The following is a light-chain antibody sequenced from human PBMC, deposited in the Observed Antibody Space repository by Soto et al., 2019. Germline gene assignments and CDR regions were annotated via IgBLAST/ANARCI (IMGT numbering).Light chain of an antibody. CDR3: QQGDSTPYT. J-gene: IGKJ2*01. CDR2: DAS. V-gene: IGKV1-39*01. Sequence: DIQMTQSPSSPSASVGDRVTITCRASQTISTYLNWYQQKPGKAPRLLIYDASSLLSGVPSRFSGSGSGTDFTLTIASLQPEDFSTYYCQQGDSTPYTFGQGTKVEI. CDR1: QTISTY.